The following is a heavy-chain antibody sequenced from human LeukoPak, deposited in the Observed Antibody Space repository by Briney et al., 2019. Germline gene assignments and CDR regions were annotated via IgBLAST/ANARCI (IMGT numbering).Heavy chain of an antibody. Sequence: ASVKVSCKASGYTFTSYDINWVRHATGQGLEWMGWMNPNSGNTGYAQKFQGRVTMTRNTSISTAYMELSSLRSEDTAVYYCARGTLYSSGSYYYYGMDVWGQGTTVTVSS. D-gene: IGHD6-19*01. J-gene: IGHJ6*02. V-gene: IGHV1-8*01. CDR3: ARGTLYSSGSYYYYGMDV. CDR1: GYTFTSYD. CDR2: MNPNSGNT.